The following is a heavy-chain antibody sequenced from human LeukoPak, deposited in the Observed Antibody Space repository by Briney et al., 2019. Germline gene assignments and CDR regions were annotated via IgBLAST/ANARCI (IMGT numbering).Heavy chain of an antibody. Sequence: ASVKLSCKASGYTFTSYDINWVRQAPGQGLEWMGWMNPNSGSTGYAQKFQGRVTMTRNTSISTAYMELSSLRSEDTAVYYCARGRDDFWSGYSNRYYYYYGMDVWGQGTTVTVSS. CDR2: MNPNSGST. CDR3: ARGRDDFWSGYSNRYYYYYGMDV. V-gene: IGHV1-8*01. J-gene: IGHJ6*02. D-gene: IGHD3-3*01. CDR1: GYTFTSYD.